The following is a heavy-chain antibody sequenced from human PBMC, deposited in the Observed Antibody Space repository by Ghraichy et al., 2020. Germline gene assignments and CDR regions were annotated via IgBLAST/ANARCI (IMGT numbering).Heavy chain of an antibody. V-gene: IGHV3-23*01. CDR1: GFTFSSYA. D-gene: IGHD3-3*01. Sequence: GGSLRLSCAVSGFTFSSYAMSWVRQAPGKGLEWVSAISGSGDSTNYADSVKGRFTISRDNSRNTLYLQMNSLTAEDTAVYYCSKDFNRLRFSEWFTPFDYWGQGTLITVSS. CDR2: ISGSGDST. J-gene: IGHJ4*02. CDR3: SKDFNRLRFSEWFTPFDY.